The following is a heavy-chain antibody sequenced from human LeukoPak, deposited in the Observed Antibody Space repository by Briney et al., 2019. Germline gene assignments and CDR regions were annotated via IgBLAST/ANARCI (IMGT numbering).Heavy chain of an antibody. CDR2: ISRDGGRT. CDR1: GFTFDAYG. D-gene: IGHD3-3*01. Sequence: PGGSLRLSCAASGFTSGFTFDAYGMNWVRQVPGKGLEWVSGISRDGGRTGYADSVQGRFTISRDNSRNSLHLQMNSLRVEDTAFYYCVNDSNYDFWSGYYKGFDNWGQGTLVTVSS. V-gene: IGHV3-20*04. J-gene: IGHJ4*02. CDR3: VNDSNYDFWSGYYKGFDN.